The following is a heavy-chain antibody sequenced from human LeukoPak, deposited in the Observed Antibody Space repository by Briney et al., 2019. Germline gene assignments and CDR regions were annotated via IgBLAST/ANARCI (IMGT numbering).Heavy chain of an antibody. V-gene: IGHV3-21*01. J-gene: IGHJ4*02. D-gene: IGHD3-22*01. Sequence: PGGSLRLSCAASGFTFSSYSMNWVRQAPGKGLEWVSSISSSSSYIYYADSVKGRFTISRDNAKNSLYLQMNSLRAEDTAVYYCAGVPLRLYYDSSGYYPQDYWGQGTLVTVSS. CDR1: GFTFSSYS. CDR3: AGVPLRLYYDSSGYYPQDY. CDR2: ISSSSSYI.